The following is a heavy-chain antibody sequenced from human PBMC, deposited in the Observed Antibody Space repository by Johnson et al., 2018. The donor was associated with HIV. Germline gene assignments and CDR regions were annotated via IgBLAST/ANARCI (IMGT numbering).Heavy chain of an antibody. D-gene: IGHD7-27*01. CDR1: GFTFSSYA. CDR3: ASSALGIMGAFDY. Sequence: VQLVESGGGLVQPGGSLRLSCAASGFTFSSYAMHWVRQAPGKGLEYVSAISSNGGSTYYANSVKGRFTISRDNSKNTLYLQMGSLRAEDMAVYYCASSALGIMGAFDYWGQVHMATVSS. CDR2: ISSNGGST. V-gene: IGHV3-64*01. J-gene: IGHJ3*01.